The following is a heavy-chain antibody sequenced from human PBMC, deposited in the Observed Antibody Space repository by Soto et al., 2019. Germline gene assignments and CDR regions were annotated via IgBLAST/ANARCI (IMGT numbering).Heavy chain of an antibody. D-gene: IGHD4-4*01. CDR1: GYTFTRYS. J-gene: IGHJ6*03. Sequence: QVQLVQSGTEVKKPGASVKVSCKASGYTFTRYSISWVRQARGQGPDWIGWISGYNGHTHYPQKFEGKVTMTTDTCTSKAYMELRSLRSDDTAVYYCSKADSNYADRCYYYCIDVWGNGTLVTVSS. CDR3: SKADSNYADRCYYYCIDV. CDR2: ISGYNGHT. V-gene: IGHV1-18*01.